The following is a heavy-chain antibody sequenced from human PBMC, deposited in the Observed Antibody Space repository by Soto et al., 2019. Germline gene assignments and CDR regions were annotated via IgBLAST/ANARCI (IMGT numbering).Heavy chain of an antibody. J-gene: IGHJ4*02. CDR1: GFSLSTTGVG. CDR3: ANRARPGYYNN. CDR2: IFWDDDK. Sequence: ESGPTLVNPTQTLTLTCTFSGFSLSTTGVGVGWIRQPPGKALEWLALIFWDDDKRYSPSLKSRLTITKDTSKNQVVLTMTNMDPVDTAIYYCANRARPGYYNNWGQGTLVTVSS. D-gene: IGHD3-9*01. V-gene: IGHV2-5*02.